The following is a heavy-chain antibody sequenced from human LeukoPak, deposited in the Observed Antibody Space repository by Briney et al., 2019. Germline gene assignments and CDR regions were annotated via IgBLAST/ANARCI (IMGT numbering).Heavy chain of an antibody. D-gene: IGHD5-24*01. V-gene: IGHV3-15*01. CDR2: IKSRNDGGTT. J-gene: IGHJ4*02. CDR3: TTADSEMATNAX. CDR1: GFTFGNAW. Sequence: GGSLRLSCAASGFTFGNAWMSWVRQAPGKGLEWVGRIKSRNDGGTTDYAAPVKGRFTISRDDSKNTLYLRMNSLKIEDTAVYYCTTADSEMATNAXWGQGTLVT.